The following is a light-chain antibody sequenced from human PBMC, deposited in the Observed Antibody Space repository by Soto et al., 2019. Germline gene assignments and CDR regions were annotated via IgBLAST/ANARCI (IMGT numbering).Light chain of an antibody. J-gene: IGLJ3*02. CDR2: STT. CDR1: TSNIGSNT. CDR3: GAWDNSLKGWV. V-gene: IGLV1-44*01. Sequence: QSVLTQPPSASGTPGQKVTISCSGNTSNIGSNTVNWYQQFPGTAPKFLIFSTTQRPSGVPARFSGSKSGTSASLAIGGLQPDDEAHYYCGAWDNSLKGWVFGGGNQLTVL.